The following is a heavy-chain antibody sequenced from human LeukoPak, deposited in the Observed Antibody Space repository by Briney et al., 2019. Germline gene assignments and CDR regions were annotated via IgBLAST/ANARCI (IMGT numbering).Heavy chain of an antibody. CDR3: ARDLAARPSLGIDY. J-gene: IGHJ4*02. V-gene: IGHV1-18*01. CDR1: GCTFTSYR. Sequence: ASVKVSCNASGCTFTSYRISCVRQAPGQGLEWIGWINAYNGNTKYAQKFQGRVTMNTDTSTSTAYMELRSLRSDDTDVYYCARDLAARPSLGIDYWGQGTLVTVSS. D-gene: IGHD6-6*01. CDR2: INAYNGNT.